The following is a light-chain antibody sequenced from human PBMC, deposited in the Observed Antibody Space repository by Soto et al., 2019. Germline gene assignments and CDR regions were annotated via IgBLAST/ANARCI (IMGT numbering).Light chain of an antibody. Sequence: EVVMTQSPATLSVSPGERATLSCRASQSVNANLAWYQQKPGQAPRLLIHGASNRATGIPARFSGSGFGTECILTISSLQSEVFAVYYCQQYNTWLWTFGQGTKVEI. CDR1: QSVNAN. J-gene: IGKJ1*01. V-gene: IGKV3-15*01. CDR2: GAS. CDR3: QQYNTWLWT.